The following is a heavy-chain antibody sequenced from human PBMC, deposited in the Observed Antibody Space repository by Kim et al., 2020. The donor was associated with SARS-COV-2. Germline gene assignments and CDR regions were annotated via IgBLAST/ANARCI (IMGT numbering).Heavy chain of an antibody. CDR2: ISAYNGNT. V-gene: IGHV1-18*01. J-gene: IGHJ4*02. D-gene: IGHD2-8*02. Sequence: ASVKVSCKASGYTFTSYGISWVRQAPGQGLEWMGWISAYNGNTNYAQKLQGRVTMTTDTSTSTAYMELRSLRSDDTAVYYCARDREWLGYCTGGVCPGIYYDYWGQGTLVTVSS. CDR1: GYTFTSYG. CDR3: ARDREWLGYCTGGVCPGIYYDY.